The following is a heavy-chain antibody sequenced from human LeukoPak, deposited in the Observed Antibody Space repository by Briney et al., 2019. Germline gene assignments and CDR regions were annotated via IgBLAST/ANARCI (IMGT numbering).Heavy chain of an antibody. CDR1: GFTFDDYG. V-gene: IGHV3-20*04. Sequence: GGSLRLSCAASGFTFDDYGMSWVRQAPGKGLEWVSGINWNGGNTDYADSVKGRFTISRDNAKNSLYLQMNSLRAEDTALYYCARGGSSGSYYMDVWGKGTTVTVSS. CDR2: INWNGGNT. D-gene: IGHD3-10*01. J-gene: IGHJ6*03. CDR3: ARGGSSGSYYMDV.